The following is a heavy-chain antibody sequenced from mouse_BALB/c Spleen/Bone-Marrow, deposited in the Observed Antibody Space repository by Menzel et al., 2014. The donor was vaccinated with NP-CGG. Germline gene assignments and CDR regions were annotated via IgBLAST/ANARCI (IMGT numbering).Heavy chain of an antibody. CDR2: INPASSTI. J-gene: IGHJ3*01. D-gene: IGHD1-2*01. Sequence: VQLKESGGGLVQPGGSLKLSCAASGFDFSRYWMTWVRRAPGKGLEWIGEINPASSTINYTPSLKDKFIISRDNAKNTLCLQMSKVRSEDTALYYCAKNYYYGYVAYWGQGTLVTVSA. V-gene: IGHV4-1*02. CDR3: AKNYYYGYVAY. CDR1: GFDFSRYW.